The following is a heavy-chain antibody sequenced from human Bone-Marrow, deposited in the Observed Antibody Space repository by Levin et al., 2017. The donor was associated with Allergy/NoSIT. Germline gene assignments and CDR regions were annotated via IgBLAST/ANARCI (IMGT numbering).Heavy chain of an antibody. V-gene: IGHV2-5*02. CDR1: GFSLSTPGVG. CDR3: ARDFGTDALDV. CDR2: IYWDDNK. Sequence: NGYGPTLVKPTQTLTLTCTFSGFSLSTPGVGLDWIRQPPGKALEWLGLIYWDDNKRYSPSLKTRLTISKDNSKNQVVLTMTNMDPVDTATYYCARDFGTDALDVWGQGILVAVSS. J-gene: IGHJ3*01. D-gene: IGHD3-10*01.